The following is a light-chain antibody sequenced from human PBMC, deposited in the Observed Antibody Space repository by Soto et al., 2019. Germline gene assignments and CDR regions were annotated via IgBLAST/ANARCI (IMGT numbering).Light chain of an antibody. CDR3: QQYDALWYT. CDR2: DGS. J-gene: IGKJ2*01. V-gene: IGKV1-5*01. CDR1: QTINRG. Sequence: DIQMTQSPATLSASLGDRVTITCRASQTINRGLAWYQQKPRKAPKLLIYDGSTLQSGVPSRFSGSGSGTEFTLTFSSLQPDDVATYYCQQYDALWYTFGQGTKV.